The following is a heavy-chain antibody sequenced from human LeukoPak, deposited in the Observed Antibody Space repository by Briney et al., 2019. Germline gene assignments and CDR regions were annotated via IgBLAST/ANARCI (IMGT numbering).Heavy chain of an antibody. V-gene: IGHV4-34*01. Sequence: SETLSLTCAVYGGSFSGYHWSWIRQPPGKGLEWIGEINHSGSTNYNPSLKSRVTISVDTSKNQFSLKLSSVTAADTAVYYCARGLAKATYYYMDVWGKGTTVAVSS. J-gene: IGHJ6*03. CDR1: GGSFSGYH. D-gene: IGHD1-26*01. CDR2: INHSGST. CDR3: ARGLAKATYYYMDV.